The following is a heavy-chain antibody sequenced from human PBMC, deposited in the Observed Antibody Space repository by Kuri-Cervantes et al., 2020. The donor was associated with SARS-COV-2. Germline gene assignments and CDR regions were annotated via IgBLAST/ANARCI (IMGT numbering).Heavy chain of an antibody. CDR3: AAGYSSSWYTDFDY. J-gene: IGHJ4*02. D-gene: IGHD6-13*01. V-gene: IGHV1-18*04. CDR2: ISAYNGNT. Sequence: ASVKVSCKASGYTFTSYGISWVRQAPGQGLEWMGWISAYNGNTNYAQKLQGRVTMTTDTSTSTAYMELRSLRSDDTAVYYCAAGYSSSWYTDFDYWGQGTLVTVSS. CDR1: GYTFTSYG.